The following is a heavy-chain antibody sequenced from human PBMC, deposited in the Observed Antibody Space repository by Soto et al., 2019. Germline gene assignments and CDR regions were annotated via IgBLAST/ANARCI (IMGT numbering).Heavy chain of an antibody. Sequence: QVQLVESGGGVVQPGRSLRLSCAASGFTFSSYGMHWVRQAPGKGLEWVAVIWYDGSNKYYADSVKGRFTISRDNSKNMLYLQMNSLRAEDTAVYYCARDEYYYESTQWPGGMDVWGQGTTVTVSS. V-gene: IGHV3-33*01. CDR2: IWYDGSNK. CDR1: GFTFSSYG. D-gene: IGHD3-22*01. CDR3: ARDEYYYESTQWPGGMDV. J-gene: IGHJ6*02.